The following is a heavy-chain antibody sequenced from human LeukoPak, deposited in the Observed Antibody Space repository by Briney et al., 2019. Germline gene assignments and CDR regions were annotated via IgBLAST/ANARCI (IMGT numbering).Heavy chain of an antibody. D-gene: IGHD3-3*01. CDR3: ARLTYYDFWSGYNYAFDI. CDR2: INPKSGDT. V-gene: IGHV1-2*02. J-gene: IGHJ3*02. CDR1: GYTLTGYY. Sequence: ASVKVSCKASGYTLTGYYIYWVRQAPGQGLEWLGWINPKSGDTSYAQKFQGRVTMTRDTSISTVYVELNRLTSDDTAVYYCARLTYYDFWSGYNYAFDIRGQGTMVTVSS.